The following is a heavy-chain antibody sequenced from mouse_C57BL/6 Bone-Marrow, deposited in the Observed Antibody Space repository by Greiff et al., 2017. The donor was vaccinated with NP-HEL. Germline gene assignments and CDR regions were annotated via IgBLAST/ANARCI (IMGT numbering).Heavy chain of an antibody. D-gene: IGHD3-2*02. CDR1: GYNFTEYT. V-gene: IGHV1-62-2*01. CDR3: ARHETTVQLRLLTWFAY. Sequence: VQLQQSGAELVKPGASVKLSCKASGYNFTEYTIHWVKQRSGQGLEWIGWFYPGSGSIKYNEKFKDKATLTADKSSSTVYMELSRLTSEDSAVYCCARHETTVQLRLLTWFAYWGQGTLVTVSA. CDR2: FYPGSGSI. J-gene: IGHJ3*01.